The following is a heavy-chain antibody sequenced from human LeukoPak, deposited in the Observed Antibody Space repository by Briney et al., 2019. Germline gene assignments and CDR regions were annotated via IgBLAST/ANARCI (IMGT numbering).Heavy chain of an antibody. CDR2: ISGSGGST. CDR1: GFTFSSYA. CDR3: AKSGVSLRFLEWTFDY. V-gene: IGHV3-23*01. D-gene: IGHD3-3*01. J-gene: IGHJ4*02. Sequence: PGRSLRLSCAASGFTFSSYAMSWVRQAPGKGLEWVSAISGSGGSTYYADSVKGRFTISRDNSKNTLYLQMNSLRAEDTAVYYCAKSGVSLRFLEWTFDYWGRGTLVTVSS.